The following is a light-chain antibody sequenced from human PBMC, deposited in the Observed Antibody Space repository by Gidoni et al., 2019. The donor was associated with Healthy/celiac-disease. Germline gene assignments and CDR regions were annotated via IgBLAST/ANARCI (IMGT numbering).Light chain of an antibody. CDR3: GTWDSSLSAVV. Sequence: QSVLTQPPYMSAAPGQKVTISCSGSSSNIGNNSVSWYQQLPGTAPKLLIYDNNKRPSGIPDRFSGSKSGTSATLGITGLQTGDEADYYCGTWDSSLSAVVFGGGTKLTVL. CDR2: DNN. CDR1: SSNIGNNS. V-gene: IGLV1-51*01. J-gene: IGLJ2*01.